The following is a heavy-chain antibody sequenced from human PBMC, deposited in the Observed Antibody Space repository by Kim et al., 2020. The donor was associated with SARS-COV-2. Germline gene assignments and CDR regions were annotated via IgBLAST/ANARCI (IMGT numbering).Heavy chain of an antibody. D-gene: IGHD3-10*01. CDR3: ATRLRNDRYFGVFDF. J-gene: IGHJ4*01. V-gene: IGHV3-7*01. Sequence: GGSLRLSCATSGFTFSAFWMTWVRQAPGKGPEWVANINHDGGEKDDVDSVKGRFTISRDNAKNSLFLQMNSLRAEDTAVYFCATRLRNDRYFGVFDFLG. CDR2: INHDGGEK. CDR1: GFTFSAFW.